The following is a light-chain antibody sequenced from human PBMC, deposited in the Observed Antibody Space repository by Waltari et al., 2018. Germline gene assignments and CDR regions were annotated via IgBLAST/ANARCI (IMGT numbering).Light chain of an antibody. CDR2: RAS. Sequence: EVVMTQSPATLSVSPGERVSLSCRASQSAKPSLAGYQQTPGQAPRLLIYRASTRAAGVPDRFSGSGSGTEFTLTISSLQSEDSAIYYCQQYNIWPWTFGPGTNVDIK. J-gene: IGKJ1*01. CDR3: QQYNIWPWT. V-gene: IGKV3D-15*01. CDR1: QSAKPS.